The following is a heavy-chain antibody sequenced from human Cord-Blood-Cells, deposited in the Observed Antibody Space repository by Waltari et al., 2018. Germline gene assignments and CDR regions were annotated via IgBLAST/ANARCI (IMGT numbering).Heavy chain of an antibody. J-gene: IGHJ4*02. CDR2: ISSSGSTI. D-gene: IGHD3-22*01. CDR3: ARVKRDYYYDSSGYYYDY. V-gene: IGHV3-48*03. CDR1: GFTFSSYE. Sequence: EVQLVESGGGLVQPGGSLRLSCAASGFTFSSYEMNWVRQAPGKGLGWVSNISSSGSTIYYADSVKGRFTISRDNAKNSLYLQMNSLRAEDTAVYYCARVKRDYYYDSSGYYYDYWGQGTLVTVSS.